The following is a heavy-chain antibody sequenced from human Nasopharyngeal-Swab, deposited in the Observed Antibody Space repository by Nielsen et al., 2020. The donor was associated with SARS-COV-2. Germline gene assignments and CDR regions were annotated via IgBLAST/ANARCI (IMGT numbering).Heavy chain of an antibody. CDR3: ARGWAGHYFDY. D-gene: IGHD1-26*01. CDR2: IYYSGNT. J-gene: IGHJ4*02. V-gene: IGHV4-31*03. CDR1: GASITSGGYY. Sequence: SETLSLTCTVSGASITSGGYYWSWIRHLPGRSLEWIGYIYYSGNTFYNPSLKSRVTMSVDTSENQFSLNLNSVTAADTAVYYCARGWAGHYFDYWGQGTLVTVSS.